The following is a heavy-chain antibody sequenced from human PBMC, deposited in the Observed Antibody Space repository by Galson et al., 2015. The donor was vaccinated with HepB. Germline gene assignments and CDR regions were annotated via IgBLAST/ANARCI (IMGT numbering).Heavy chain of an antibody. Sequence: SVKVSCKASGYTFTSYYMHWVRQAPGQGLEWMGIINPSGGSTSYAQKFQGRVAMTRDTSTSTVYMELSSLRSEDTAVYYCARDFDSGFGGSNRDYWGQGTLVTVSS. CDR2: INPSGGST. V-gene: IGHV1-46*01. CDR1: GYTFTSYY. CDR3: ARDFDSGFGGSNRDY. J-gene: IGHJ4*02. D-gene: IGHD3-10*01.